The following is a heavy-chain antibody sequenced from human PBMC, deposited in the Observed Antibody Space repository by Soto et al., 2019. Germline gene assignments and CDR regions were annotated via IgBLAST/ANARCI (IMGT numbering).Heavy chain of an antibody. V-gene: IGHV3-30-3*01. D-gene: IGHD3-3*01. CDR2: ISYDGSNK. Sequence: GGSLRLSCAASGFTFSSYAMHWVRQAPGKGLEWVAVISYDGSNKYYADSVKGRFTISRDNSKNTLYLQMNSLRAEDTAVYYCARDRGGGVKLRTPRVGYYYYYGMDVWGQGTTVTVSS. CDR3: ARDRGGGVKLRTPRVGYYYYYGMDV. CDR1: GFTFSSYA. J-gene: IGHJ6*02.